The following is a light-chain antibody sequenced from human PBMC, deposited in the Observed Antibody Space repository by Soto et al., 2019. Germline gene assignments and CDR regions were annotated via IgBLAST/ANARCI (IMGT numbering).Light chain of an antibody. V-gene: IGKV1-39*01. J-gene: IGKJ1*01. CDR2: AAS. Sequence: DIQMTQSPSSLSASLGDRVTITCQASHDISKYLNWYQQKQGQAPKLLIYAASSLQSGVPSRFRGSGSGTDFTLTINSLQPEDFATFYCQQTYSTPGTFGQGTKVDIK. CDR3: QQTYSTPGT. CDR1: HDISKY.